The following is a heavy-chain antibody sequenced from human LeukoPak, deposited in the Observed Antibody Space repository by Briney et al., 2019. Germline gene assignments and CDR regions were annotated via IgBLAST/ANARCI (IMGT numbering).Heavy chain of an antibody. CDR2: IQEDGSEM. V-gene: IGHV3-7*01. CDR3: ARDYTGGWNDY. D-gene: IGHD7-27*01. J-gene: IGHJ4*02. CDR1: GFTFSSYG. Sequence: GGSLRLSCAASGFTFSSYGMSWVRQSIGKGLECVAKIQEDGSEMHYVDSVKGRFTISRDNARNSLYLQMNNLRVEDTAVYYCARDYTGGWNDYWGQGTLVTVSS.